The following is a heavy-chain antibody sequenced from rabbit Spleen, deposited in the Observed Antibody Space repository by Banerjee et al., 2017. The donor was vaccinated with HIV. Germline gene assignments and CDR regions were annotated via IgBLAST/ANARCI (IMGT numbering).Heavy chain of an antibody. V-gene: IGHV1S45*01. CDR3: ARVSESSSWGEEL. CDR2: LYSVIDYT. J-gene: IGHJ4*01. CDR1: GVSFSSGYE. D-gene: IGHD4-1*01. Sequence: QEQLEESGGGLVKPEGSLTLTCKASGVSFSSGYEMCWVRQAPGKGLEWIGSLYSVIDYTYYASWAKGRFTISKTSSTTVTLQMTSLTVADTATYFCARVSESSSWGEELWGQGTLVTVS.